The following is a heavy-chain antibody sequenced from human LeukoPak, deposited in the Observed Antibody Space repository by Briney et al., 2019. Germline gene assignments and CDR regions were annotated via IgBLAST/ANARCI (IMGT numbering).Heavy chain of an antibody. CDR2: TYYRSKWYN. V-gene: IGHV6-1*01. CDR3: AGRKVGASVRINHPVDY. D-gene: IGHD1-26*01. J-gene: IGHJ4*02. Sequence: SQTLSLTCAISGDSVSSNSAAWNWIRQSPSRGLEWLGRTYYRSKWYNDYAVSVKSRITINPDTSKNQFSLKLSSVTAADTAVYYCAGRKVGASVRINHPVDYWGQGTLVTVSS. CDR1: GDSVSSNSAA.